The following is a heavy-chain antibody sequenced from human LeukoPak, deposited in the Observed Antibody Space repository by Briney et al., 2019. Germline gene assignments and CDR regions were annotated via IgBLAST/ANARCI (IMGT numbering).Heavy chain of an antibody. J-gene: IGHJ3*02. D-gene: IGHD3/OR15-3a*01. Sequence: SETLSLTCTVYGGSISNYYWSWIRQPPGKGLEWIGYIFYRGSIDYSPSLQSRVTISVDTSKNHLSLRLTSVTAADTAVYFCARGVVLGQDDAFDIWGRGTMVTVSS. CDR1: GGSISNYY. CDR3: ARGVVLGQDDAFDI. V-gene: IGHV4-59*12. CDR2: IFYRGSI.